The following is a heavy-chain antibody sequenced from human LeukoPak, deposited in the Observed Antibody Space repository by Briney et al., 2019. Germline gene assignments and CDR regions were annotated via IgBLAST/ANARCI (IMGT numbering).Heavy chain of an antibody. J-gene: IGHJ4*02. CDR1: GYTFTGDY. CDR2: INPNSGGR. Sequence: GASVKVSCKASGYTFTGDYIHLVRQAPGQGLEWMGWINPNSGGRNYAQKFHVRGTMTRDTSISTASMELSRLRFDDTDAYECARDPGNNNILAVPSYYFDYWGQATLVTVSS. CDR3: ARDPGNNNILAVPSYYFDY. D-gene: IGHD2-2*01. V-gene: IGHV1-2*02.